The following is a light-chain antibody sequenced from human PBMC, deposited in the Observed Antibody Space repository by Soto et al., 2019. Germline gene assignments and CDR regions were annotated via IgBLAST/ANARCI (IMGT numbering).Light chain of an antibody. Sequence: QSALTQPPSASGPPGQSVAISCTGASSDVGAYNYVAWYQQHPGKVPKLMIYEVSKRPSGVPDRFSGSKSGNTASLTVSGLQADDEADYYCSSYAGSDVFVFXTGTKVTVL. V-gene: IGLV2-8*01. CDR2: EVS. CDR3: SSYAGSDVFV. CDR1: SSDVGAYNY. J-gene: IGLJ1*01.